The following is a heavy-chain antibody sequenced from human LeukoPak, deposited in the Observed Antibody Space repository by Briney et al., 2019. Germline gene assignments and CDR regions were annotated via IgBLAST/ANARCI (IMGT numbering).Heavy chain of an antibody. CDR1: GGSLSPYY. Sequence: SETLSLTCTVSGGSLSPYYWSWIRQPPGKGLEWIGSIYHSGSTYYNPSLKSRVTISVDTSKNQFSLKLSSVTAADTAVYYCARVVQSTDSSGFYLPEYFQHWGQGTLVTVSS. V-gene: IGHV4-38-2*02. CDR3: ARVVQSTDSSGFYLPEYFQH. J-gene: IGHJ1*01. D-gene: IGHD3-22*01. CDR2: IYHSGST.